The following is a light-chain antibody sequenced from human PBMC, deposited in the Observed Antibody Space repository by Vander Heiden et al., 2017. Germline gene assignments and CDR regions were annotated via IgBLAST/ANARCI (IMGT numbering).Light chain of an antibody. J-gene: IGKJ1*01. CDR2: AAS. Sequence: DIQMTQSPSSLSASVGDRVSISCRASQSIHSYLNWYQQEPGKAPKLLIYAASTLQTGVPSRFSGSGSGTDFTLTITSLQPEDFATYYCQHSDSTTWTFGQGTKGEIK. CDR1: QSIHSY. CDR3: QHSDSTTWT. V-gene: IGKV1-39*01.